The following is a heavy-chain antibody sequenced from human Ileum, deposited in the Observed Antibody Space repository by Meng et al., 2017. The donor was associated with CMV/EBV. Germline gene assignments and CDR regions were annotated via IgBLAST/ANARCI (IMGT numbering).Heavy chain of an antibody. CDR3: AREIIMAARAFGY. CDR2: IKPHSGDT. Sequence: QGELARSGTEVKKPGASVKVSCKASGYTLPDYYMHWVRQAPGQGLEWMGWIKPHSGDTKYEKKFQGRVTMTSDTSISTVYMELTRLTPDDTAIYYCAREIIMAARAFGYWGQGTLVTVSS. D-gene: IGHD5-12*01. V-gene: IGHV1-2*02. J-gene: IGHJ4*02. CDR1: GYTLPDYY.